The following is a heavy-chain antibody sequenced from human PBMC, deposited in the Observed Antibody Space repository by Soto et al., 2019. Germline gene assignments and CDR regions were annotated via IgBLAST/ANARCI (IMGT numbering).Heavy chain of an antibody. V-gene: IGHV1-69*13. D-gene: IGHD3-22*01. CDR2: IIPIFGTT. Sequence: SVKVSCKASGGTFRNYAISWVRQAPGQGLEWMGGIIPIFGTTNYAQKFEGRVTISADESTNTLYLQVNSLRAEDTAVYYCAKEADISGYNPDYWGQGTQVTVSS. CDR1: GGTFRNYA. CDR3: AKEADISGYNPDY. J-gene: IGHJ4*02.